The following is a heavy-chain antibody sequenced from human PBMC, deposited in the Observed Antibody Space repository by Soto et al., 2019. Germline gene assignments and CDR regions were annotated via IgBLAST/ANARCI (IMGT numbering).Heavy chain of an antibody. CDR3: ATELGSYSSGWPTTGRD. D-gene: IGHD6-19*01. Sequence: ASVKVSCKVSGYTLTELSMHWVRQAPGKGLEWMGGFDPEDGETIYAQKFQGRVTMTEDTSTDTAYMELSSLRSEDTAVYYCATELGSYSSGWPTTGRDWGQGSLVTVSS. J-gene: IGHJ4*02. V-gene: IGHV1-24*01. CDR1: GYTLTELS. CDR2: FDPEDGET.